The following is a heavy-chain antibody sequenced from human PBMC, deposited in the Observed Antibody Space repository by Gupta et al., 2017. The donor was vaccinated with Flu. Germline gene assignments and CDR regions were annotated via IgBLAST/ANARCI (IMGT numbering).Heavy chain of an antibody. CDR1: GGTFSSYA. Sequence: QVQLVQSGAEVKKPGSSVKVSCKASGGTFSSYAISWVRQAPGQGLEWMGGIIPIFGTANYAQKFQGRVTITADESTSTAYMELSSLRSEDTAVYYCARDLSLGSIAAAGTRRYYFDYWGQGTLVTVSS. V-gene: IGHV1-69*01. CDR2: IIPIFGTA. CDR3: ARDLSLGSIAAAGTRRYYFDY. D-gene: IGHD6-13*01. J-gene: IGHJ4*02.